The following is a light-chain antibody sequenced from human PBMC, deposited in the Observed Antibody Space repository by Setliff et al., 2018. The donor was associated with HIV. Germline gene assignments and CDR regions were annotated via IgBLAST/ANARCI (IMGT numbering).Light chain of an antibody. V-gene: IGLV2-14*03. CDR1: SSDVGGYYS. Sequence: QSALTQPASVSGSPGQSITISCTGISSDVGGYYSVSWYQQHPGKAPKLMIYDVINRPSGVSNRFSGSRSGNTASLTISGLQVEDEADYYCCSYAGSSTKFGGGTKVTVL. CDR3: CSYAGSSTK. CDR2: DVI. J-gene: IGLJ2*01.